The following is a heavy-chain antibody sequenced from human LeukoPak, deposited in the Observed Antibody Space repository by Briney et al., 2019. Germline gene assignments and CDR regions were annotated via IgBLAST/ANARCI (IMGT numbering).Heavy chain of an antibody. J-gene: IGHJ4*02. Sequence: SGGSLRLSCAASRFTLSSYGMHWVRQAPGKGLEWVAFIRYDGSNKYYADSVKGRFTISRDNSKNTLYLQMNSLRAEDTAVYYCARFYANEWELPHWGQGTLVTVSS. CDR1: RFTLSSYG. CDR3: ARFYANEWELPH. V-gene: IGHV3-30*02. D-gene: IGHD1-26*01. CDR2: IRYDGSNK.